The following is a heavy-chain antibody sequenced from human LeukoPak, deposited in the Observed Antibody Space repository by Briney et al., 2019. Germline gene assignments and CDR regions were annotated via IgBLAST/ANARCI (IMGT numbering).Heavy chain of an antibody. J-gene: IGHJ5*02. V-gene: IGHV4-30-4*08. Sequence: IPSETLSLTCTVSGGSICSSSYYWGWIRQPPGKGLEWIGYIYYSGSTYYNPSLKSRVTISVDTSKNQFSLKLSSVTAADTAVYYCARDAGWDWNYRRWFDPWGQGTLVTVSS. CDR2: IYYSGST. CDR1: GGSICSSSYY. D-gene: IGHD1-7*01. CDR3: ARDAGWDWNYRRWFDP.